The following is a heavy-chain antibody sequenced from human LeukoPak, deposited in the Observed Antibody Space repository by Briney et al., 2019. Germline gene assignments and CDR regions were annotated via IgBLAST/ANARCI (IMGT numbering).Heavy chain of an antibody. J-gene: IGHJ4*02. CDR2: IYYSGST. Sequence: SETLSLTCTVSGGSISSYYWSWIRQPPGKGLEWIGYIYYSGSTNYNPSLKSRVTISVDTSKNQFSLKLSSVTAADTAVYYCASVAADYWGQGTLVTVSS. CDR3: ASVAADY. D-gene: IGHD2-15*01. CDR1: GGSISSYY. V-gene: IGHV4-59*01.